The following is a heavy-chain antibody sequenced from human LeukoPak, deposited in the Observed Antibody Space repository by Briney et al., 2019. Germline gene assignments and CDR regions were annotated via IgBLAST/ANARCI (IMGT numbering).Heavy chain of an antibody. Sequence: SETLSLTCTVSGGSISSYYWSWIRQPQGKGLEWIGYIYYSGSNNYNPSLKRRVTISVDTSKNQFSLKLSSVTAADTAVYYCARVGEYGVLFDYWGQGTLVTVSS. V-gene: IGHV4-59*01. CDR2: IYYSGSN. J-gene: IGHJ4*02. CDR1: GGSISSYY. CDR3: ARVGEYGVLFDY. D-gene: IGHD3-10*01.